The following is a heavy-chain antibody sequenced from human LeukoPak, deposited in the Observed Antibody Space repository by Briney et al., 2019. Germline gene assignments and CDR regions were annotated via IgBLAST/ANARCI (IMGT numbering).Heavy chain of an antibody. CDR2: IKQDGSEK. D-gene: IGHD3-3*01. J-gene: IGHJ5*02. V-gene: IGHV3-7*01. Sequence: PGGSLRLSCAASGFTFSSYWMSWVRQAPGKGLEWAANIKQDGSEKYYVDSVKGRFTISRDNAKNSLYLQMNSLRAEDTAVYYCARELRFLEWLLSPNWFDPWGQGTLVTVSS. CDR1: GFTFSSYW. CDR3: ARELRFLEWLLSPNWFDP.